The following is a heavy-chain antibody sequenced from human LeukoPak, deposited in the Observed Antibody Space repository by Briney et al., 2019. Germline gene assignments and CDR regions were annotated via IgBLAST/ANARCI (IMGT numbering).Heavy chain of an antibody. Sequence: SETLSLTCAVYGGSFSGYYWSWIRQPPGKGLEWIGEINHSGSTNYNPSLKSRVTISVDTSKNQFSLKLSSVTAADTAVYYCARAPIGGNYFDYWGQETLVTVSS. CDR1: GGSFSGYY. V-gene: IGHV4-34*01. D-gene: IGHD4-23*01. J-gene: IGHJ4*02. CDR3: ARAPIGGNYFDY. CDR2: INHSGST.